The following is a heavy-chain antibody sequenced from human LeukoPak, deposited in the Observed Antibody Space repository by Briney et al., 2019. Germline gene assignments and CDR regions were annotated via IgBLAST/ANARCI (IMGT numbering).Heavy chain of an antibody. CDR2: IIPIFGTA. CDR1: GGTFSSYA. D-gene: IGHD6-13*01. V-gene: IGHV1-69*13. CDR3: CVAAAGTVSPGDY. J-gene: IGHJ4*02. Sequence: ASVKVSCKASGGTFSSYAISWVRQAPGQGLEWMGGIIPIFGTANYAQKFQGRVTITADESTSTAYMELSSLRSEDTAVYYCCVAAAGTVSPGDYWGQGTLVTVSS.